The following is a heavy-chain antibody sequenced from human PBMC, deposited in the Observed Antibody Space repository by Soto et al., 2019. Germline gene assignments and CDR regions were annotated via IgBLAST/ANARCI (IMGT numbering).Heavy chain of an antibody. Sequence: SATLSLTCAVYGGSFSGYYWSWIRQPPGKGLEWIGEINNSGSTNYTPSLKSRVTISVDTSKNQFSQKLSSVTAADTAVYYCARVFLARAYYDFWSGYWVDVWGKGTTVTVSS. V-gene: IGHV4-34*01. D-gene: IGHD3-3*01. CDR2: INNSGST. CDR1: GGSFSGYY. J-gene: IGHJ6*04. CDR3: ARVFLARAYYDFWSGYWVDV.